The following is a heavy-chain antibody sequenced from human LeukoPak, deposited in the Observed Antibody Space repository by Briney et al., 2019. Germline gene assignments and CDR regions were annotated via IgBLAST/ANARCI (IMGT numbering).Heavy chain of an antibody. V-gene: IGHV1-18*01. CDR1: GYTFISYG. D-gene: IGHD3-22*01. J-gene: IGHJ4*02. CDR2: IFTYTGNT. Sequence: ASVRVSCKASGYTFISYGISWVRQAPGQGLEWMGWIFTYTGNTDYAQKFQGRVIMTTNTSTTTAYMELRSLRSDDTAVYYCARLLSDYDSSGYYYFDYWGQGTLVTVSS. CDR3: ARLLSDYDSSGYYYFDY.